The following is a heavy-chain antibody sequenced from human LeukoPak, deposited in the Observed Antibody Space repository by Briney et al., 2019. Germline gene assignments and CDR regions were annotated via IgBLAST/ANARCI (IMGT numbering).Heavy chain of an antibody. Sequence: SETLSLTCVVYGGSFSGYYWSWIRQPPGKGLEWIGEINHSGSTNYNPSLKSRVTISVDTSKNQFSLKLSSVTAADTAVYYCARGRYSYGPWGQGTLVTVSS. CDR3: ARGRYSYGP. V-gene: IGHV4-34*01. CDR2: INHSGST. CDR1: GGSFSGYY. J-gene: IGHJ5*02. D-gene: IGHD5-18*01.